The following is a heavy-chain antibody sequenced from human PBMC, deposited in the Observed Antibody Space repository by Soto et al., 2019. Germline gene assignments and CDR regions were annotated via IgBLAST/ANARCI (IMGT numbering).Heavy chain of an antibody. J-gene: IGHJ3*02. CDR2: ISGSGGST. D-gene: IGHD6-13*01. Sequence: GGSLRLSCAASGFTFSSYAISWVRQAPGKGLEWVSSISGSGGSTYYADSVKGRFTISRDNSNNTLYVQMNSLRAEDTAVYYCAKGRETSTWDNAFDIWGQGTMVTVSS. CDR3: AKGRETSTWDNAFDI. CDR1: GFTFSSYA. V-gene: IGHV3-23*01.